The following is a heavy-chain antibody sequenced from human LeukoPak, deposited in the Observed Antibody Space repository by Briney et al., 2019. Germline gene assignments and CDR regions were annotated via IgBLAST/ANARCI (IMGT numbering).Heavy chain of an antibody. CDR3: ASWVVTSQFYFDY. D-gene: IGHD2-21*02. Sequence: PGGSLRLSCAASGFSLSSYGLHWVRQGPGKGLEWLAVINYDGRNRYYADSVKGRFTISKDSSENTLYLQINSLRADDTAIYYCASWVVTSQFYFDYWGQGTLATVSS. V-gene: IGHV3-33*01. CDR2: INYDGRNR. J-gene: IGHJ4*02. CDR1: GFSLSSYG.